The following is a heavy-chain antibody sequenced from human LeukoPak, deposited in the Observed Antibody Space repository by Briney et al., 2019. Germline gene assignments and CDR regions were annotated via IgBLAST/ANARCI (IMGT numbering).Heavy chain of an antibody. CDR3: ARRRNWLDP. CDR2: IYYSET. Sequence: SETLSLTCTVSGGSVSGYYWTWVRQPPGKGLEWIGYIYYSETNYNLSLKSRVNISLDPSKNQLSLKLTSVTAADTAVYYCARRRNWLDPWGQGTLVTVSS. CDR1: GGSVSGYY. J-gene: IGHJ5*02. V-gene: IGHV4-59*08.